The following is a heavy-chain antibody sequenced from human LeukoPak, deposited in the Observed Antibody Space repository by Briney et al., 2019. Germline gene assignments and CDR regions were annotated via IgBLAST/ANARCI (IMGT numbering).Heavy chain of an antibody. Sequence: GGSLRLSCAASGFTFSTYSMKWVRQAPGKGLEWVAVISYDGSNKYYADSVKGRFTISRDNSKNTLYLQMNSLRAEDTAVYYCARDHAPDYWGQGTLVTVSS. CDR3: ARDHAPDY. CDR2: ISYDGSNK. J-gene: IGHJ4*02. V-gene: IGHV3-30*03. CDR1: GFTFSTYS.